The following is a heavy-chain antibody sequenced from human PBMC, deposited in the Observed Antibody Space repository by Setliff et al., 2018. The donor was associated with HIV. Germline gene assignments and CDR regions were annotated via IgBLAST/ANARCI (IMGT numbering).Heavy chain of an antibody. V-gene: IGHV1-69*13. J-gene: IGHJ4*01. Sequence: GASVKVSCKASGGTFSNYAISWVRQAPGQGLEWMGGIIPIFGSTKYAQKFQDRVTITADESTYTADMELSSLRSDDTAVYFCARGALLAVFDFDHWGHGTLVTVSS. CDR1: GGTFSNYA. CDR2: IIPIFGST. D-gene: IGHD2-21*01. CDR3: ARGALLAVFDFDH.